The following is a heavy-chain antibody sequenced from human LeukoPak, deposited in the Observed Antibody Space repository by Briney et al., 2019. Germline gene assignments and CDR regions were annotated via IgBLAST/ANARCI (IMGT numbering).Heavy chain of an antibody. Sequence: GGSLRLSCAASGFTFSGAWMNWVRQAPGKGLECVGRIKSKTDGATTDYAAPATGRFTISRDDSKNTLYLQMNSLKTEDTAVYYCTTLSYAPEGYWGQGTLVTVSS. CDR2: IKSKTDGATT. CDR3: TTLSYAPEGY. V-gene: IGHV3-15*01. J-gene: IGHJ4*02. D-gene: IGHD2-2*01. CDR1: GFTFSGAW.